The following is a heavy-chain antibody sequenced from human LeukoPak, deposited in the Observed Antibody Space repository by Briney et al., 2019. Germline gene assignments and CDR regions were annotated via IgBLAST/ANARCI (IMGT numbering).Heavy chain of an antibody. CDR1: GFTFSSYS. CDR3: AKEMATITVYYYYGMDV. J-gene: IGHJ6*02. Sequence: GGSLRLSCAASGFTFSSYSMNWVRQAPGKGLEWVSSITTSSSYIYYADSVKGRFTISRDNAKNSLYLQINSLRAEDAAVYYCAKEMATITVYYYYGMDVWGQGTTVTVSS. CDR2: ITTSSSYI. V-gene: IGHV3-21*01. D-gene: IGHD5-24*01.